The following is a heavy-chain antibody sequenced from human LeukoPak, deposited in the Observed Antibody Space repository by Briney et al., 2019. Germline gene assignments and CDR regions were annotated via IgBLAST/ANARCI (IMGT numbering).Heavy chain of an antibody. CDR2: IEEDGSEK. D-gene: IGHD3-22*01. V-gene: IGHV3-7*01. Sequence: GGSLRLSCAASGFTFSTYWMSWVRQAPGKGLEWVANIEEDGSEKYYGDSVKGRFTISRGNAKNSLYLQMNSLRAEDTAVYYCARDSSGYQWGQGTLVTVSS. CDR1: GFTFSTYW. CDR3: ARDSSGYQ. J-gene: IGHJ4*02.